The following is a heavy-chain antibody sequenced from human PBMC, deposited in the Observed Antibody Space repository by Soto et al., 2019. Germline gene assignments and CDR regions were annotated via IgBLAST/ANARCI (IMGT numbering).Heavy chain of an antibody. D-gene: IGHD3-22*01. CDR3: ARVDSSGYYYPRYFDY. V-gene: IGHV1-46*01. Sequence: QVQLVQSGAEVKKPGASVKVSCKASGYTFTSYYMHWVRQAPGQGLEWMGIINPSGGSTSYAQKFQGRVTMTRDTSTSTVYMELSSLRSDDTAVYYCARVDSSGYYYPRYFDYWGQGTLVTVSS. CDR2: INPSGGST. CDR1: GYTFTSYY. J-gene: IGHJ4*02.